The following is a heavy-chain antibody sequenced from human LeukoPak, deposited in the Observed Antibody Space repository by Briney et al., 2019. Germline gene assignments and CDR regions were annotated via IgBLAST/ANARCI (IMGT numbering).Heavy chain of an antibody. Sequence: KASETLSLTCTVSGGSISGYYWSWIRQPAGEGLEWIGRIYISGSTKYNPFLHSRVTMSVDTSKNQFSLKLSSVAAADMAVYYCARAPLSSGSVDYWGQGTLVTVSP. CDR1: GGSISGYY. D-gene: IGHD3-3*01. J-gene: IGHJ4*02. CDR3: ARAPLSSGSVDY. V-gene: IGHV4-4*07. CDR2: IYISGST.